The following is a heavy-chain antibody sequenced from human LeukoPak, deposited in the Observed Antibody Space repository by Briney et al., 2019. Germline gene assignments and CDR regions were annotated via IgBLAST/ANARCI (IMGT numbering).Heavy chain of an antibody. J-gene: IGHJ4*02. V-gene: IGHV4-4*02. D-gene: IGHD5-18*01. CDR2: IYHSGST. CDR1: GGSISSSNW. Sequence: SGTLSLTCAVSGGSISSSNWWSWVRQPPGKGLEWIGEIYHSGSTNYNPSLKSRVTISVDKSKNQFSLKLSSMTAADTAVYYCAREYSYGYGGVDYWGQGTLVTVSS. CDR3: AREYSYGYGGVDY.